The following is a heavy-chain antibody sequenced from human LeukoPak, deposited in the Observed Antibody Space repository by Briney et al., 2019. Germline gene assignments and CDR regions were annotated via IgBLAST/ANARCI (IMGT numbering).Heavy chain of an antibody. Sequence: PGGSLGLSCAASGFTSSSYAMHWVRQAPGKGLEWVAVISYDGSNKYYADSVKGRFTISRDNSKNTLYLQMNSLRAEDTAVYYCARASGWYLDAFDIWGQGTMVTVSS. D-gene: IGHD6-19*01. J-gene: IGHJ3*02. CDR2: ISYDGSNK. CDR3: ARASGWYLDAFDI. CDR1: GFTSSSYA. V-gene: IGHV3-30-3*01.